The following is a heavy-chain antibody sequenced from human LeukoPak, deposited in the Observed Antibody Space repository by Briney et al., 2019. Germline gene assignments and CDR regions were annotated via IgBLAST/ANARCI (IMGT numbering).Heavy chain of an antibody. V-gene: IGHV1-2*04. CDR1: EYTFTGYY. D-gene: IGHD6-19*01. CDR2: INPNSGGT. CDR3: AGGYSSGWYLDY. Sequence: ASVKVSCKASEYTFTGYYMHWVRQAPGQGREWMGWINPNSGGTNYAQKFQGWVTMTRDTSISTAYMELSRLRSDDTAVYYCAGGYSSGWYLDYWGQGTLVTVSS. J-gene: IGHJ4*02.